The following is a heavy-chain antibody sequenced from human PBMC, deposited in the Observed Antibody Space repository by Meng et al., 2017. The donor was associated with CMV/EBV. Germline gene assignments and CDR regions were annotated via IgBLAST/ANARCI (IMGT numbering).Heavy chain of an antibody. CDR3: AREGRIADFDY. J-gene: IGHJ4*02. D-gene: IGHD6-13*01. CDR1: GGSSSGYY. Sequence: LPCAVYGGSSSGYYWSWIRQPPGKGLEWIGEINHSGSTNYNPSLKSRVTISVDTSKNQFSLKLSSVTAADTAVYYCAREGRIADFDYWGQGTLVTVSS. V-gene: IGHV4-34*01. CDR2: INHSGST.